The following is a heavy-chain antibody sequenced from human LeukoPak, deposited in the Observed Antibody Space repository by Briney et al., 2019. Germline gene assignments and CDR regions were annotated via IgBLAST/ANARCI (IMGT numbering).Heavy chain of an antibody. CDR1: GGSISGFY. V-gene: IGHV3-49*04. D-gene: IGHD3/OR15-3a*01. CDR3: TAWSADLNAFDI. Sequence: LSLTCAVSGGSISGFYWSWVRQAPGRGLEWVGFIRSKAYGETTDYAASVQGRFTISRDDSKSIAYLQMDSLKTEDTAVYFFTAWSADLNAFDIWGQGTLVTVSS. CDR2: IRSKAYGETT. J-gene: IGHJ3*02.